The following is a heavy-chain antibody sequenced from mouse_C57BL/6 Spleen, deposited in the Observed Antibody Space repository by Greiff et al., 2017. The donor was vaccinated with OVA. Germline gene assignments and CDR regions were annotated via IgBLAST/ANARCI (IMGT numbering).Heavy chain of an antibody. CDR3: ATYGSYAMDY. D-gene: IGHD2-2*01. J-gene: IGHJ4*01. CDR1: GYAFSSYW. V-gene: IGHV1-80*01. Sequence: QVHVKQSGAELVKPGASVKISCKASGYAFSSYWMNWVKQRPGKGLEWIGQIYPGDGDTNYNGKFKGKATLTADKSSSTAYMQLSSLTSEDSAVYFCATYGSYAMDYWGQGTSVTVSS. CDR2: IYPGDGDT.